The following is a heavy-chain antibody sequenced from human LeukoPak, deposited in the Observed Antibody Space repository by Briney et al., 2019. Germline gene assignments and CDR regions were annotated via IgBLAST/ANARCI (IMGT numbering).Heavy chain of an antibody. J-gene: IGHJ6*02. CDR3: GRRTITLSGVVPPGMDV. V-gene: IGHV1-2*02. Sequence: ASVKVSCKTFGDTFTDYYIHWVRQAPGQGLEWMGWINPNSGDTSYGQRFQGRVTMTRDTSISTVYMEVSRLRSDDTAVYYCGRRTITLSGVVPPGMDVWGQGTTVTVSS. CDR1: GDTFTDYY. D-gene: IGHD3-3*01. CDR2: INPNSGDT.